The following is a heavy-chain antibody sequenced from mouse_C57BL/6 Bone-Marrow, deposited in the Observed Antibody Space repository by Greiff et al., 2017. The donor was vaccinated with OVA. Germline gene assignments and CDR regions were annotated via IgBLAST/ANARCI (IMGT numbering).Heavy chain of an antibody. Sequence: VQVVESGPGLVQPSQRLSITCTVSGFSLTSYGVHWVRQSPGKGLEWLGVIWSGGSTDYNAAFISRLSISKDNSKSQVFFKMNSLQADDTAIYYCARNGLGDGYPLGYWGQGTTLTVSS. V-gene: IGHV2-2*01. CDR1: GFSLTSYG. J-gene: IGHJ2*01. D-gene: IGHD2-3*01. CDR2: IWSGGST. CDR3: ARNGLGDGYPLGY.